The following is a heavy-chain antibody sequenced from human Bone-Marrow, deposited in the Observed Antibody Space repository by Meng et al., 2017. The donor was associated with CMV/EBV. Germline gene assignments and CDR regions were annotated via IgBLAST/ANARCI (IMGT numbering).Heavy chain of an antibody. CDR1: GYTFTSYD. CDR3: ARGEEIQLWFPTVDY. J-gene: IGHJ4*02. CDR2: MNPNSGNT. Sequence: ASVKVSCKASGYTFTSYDINWVRQATGQGLEWMGWMNPNSGNTGYAQKFQGRVTMTRDTSISTAYMELSRLRSDDTAVYYCARGEEIQLWFPTVDYWGQGTLVTVSS. D-gene: IGHD5-18*01. V-gene: IGHV1-8*01.